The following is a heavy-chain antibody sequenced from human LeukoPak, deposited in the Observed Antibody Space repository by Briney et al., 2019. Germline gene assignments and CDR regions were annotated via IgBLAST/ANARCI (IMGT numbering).Heavy chain of an antibody. V-gene: IGHV1-58*01. CDR3: ATPYSSTWFDY. D-gene: IGHD6-13*01. J-gene: IGHJ4*02. CDR1: GFTFTSKFA. CDR2: IAFDSDNT. Sequence: TSVKVSRKASGFTFTSKFAVKWVRPARGQRLEWIGWIAFDSDNTNYAQRFQERVTITRDMSTSTAYMELSSLTSEDTAVYYCATPYSSTWFDYWGQGTLVTVSS.